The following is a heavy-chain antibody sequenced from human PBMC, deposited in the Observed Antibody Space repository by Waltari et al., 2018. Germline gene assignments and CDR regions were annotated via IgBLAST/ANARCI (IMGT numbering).Heavy chain of an antibody. CDR2: IKPDGTST. D-gene: IGHD3-10*01. Sequence: EVQLVESGGGLVHPGGSLRLSCEASGFTFSTFWLPWVRHLPGKGLVWVSHIKPDGTSTDYGDSVEGHFTISRDNAKNTLYLQMNSLRAEDTAIYYCVRDLYGRDDVWGQGTMVTVSS. CDR3: VRDLYGRDDV. J-gene: IGHJ3*01. CDR1: GFTFSTFW. V-gene: IGHV3-74*01.